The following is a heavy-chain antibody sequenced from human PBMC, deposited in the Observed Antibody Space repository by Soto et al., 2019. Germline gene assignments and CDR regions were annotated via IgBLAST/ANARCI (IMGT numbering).Heavy chain of an antibody. CDR1: GFTFSSYA. Sequence: GGSLRLSCAASGFTFSSYAMSWVRQAPGKGLEWVSAISGSGGSTYYADSVKGRFTISRDNSKNTLYLQMNSLRAEDTAVYYCANHPHPRGGRSYDFWSGPSSPYYYYYMDVWGKGTTVTVSS. D-gene: IGHD3-3*01. V-gene: IGHV3-23*01. J-gene: IGHJ6*03. CDR3: ANHPHPRGGRSYDFWSGPSSPYYYYYMDV. CDR2: ISGSGGST.